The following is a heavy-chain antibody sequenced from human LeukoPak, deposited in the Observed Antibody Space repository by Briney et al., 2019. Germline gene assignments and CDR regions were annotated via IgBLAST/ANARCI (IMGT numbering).Heavy chain of an antibody. CDR3: AREGDPGDYYYGMDV. J-gene: IGHJ6*02. Sequence: SQTLSLTCTVSGGSTSSGGYYWSWIRQHPGKGLEWIGYIYYSGSTYYNPSLKSRVTISVDTSKNQFSLKLSSVTAADTAVYYCAREGDPGDYYYGMDVWGQGTTVTVSS. CDR1: GGSTSSGGYY. V-gene: IGHV4-31*03. CDR2: IYYSGST. D-gene: IGHD2-21*01.